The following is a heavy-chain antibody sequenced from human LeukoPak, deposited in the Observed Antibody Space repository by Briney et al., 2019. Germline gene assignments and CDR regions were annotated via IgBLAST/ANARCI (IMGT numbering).Heavy chain of an antibody. D-gene: IGHD3-10*01. CDR1: GGSISSSSYY. CDR3: ARVHGFRGSGSPFAMDA. V-gene: IGHV4-39*07. Sequence: SETLSLTCTVSGGSISSSSYYWGCIRQLPGKGLEWIASIYYSGSTYYNPSLKSRVTISVDTSKNQFSLKLSSVTAADTAVYYCARVHGFRGSGSPFAMDAWGKGTTVTISS. CDR2: IYYSGST. J-gene: IGHJ6*03.